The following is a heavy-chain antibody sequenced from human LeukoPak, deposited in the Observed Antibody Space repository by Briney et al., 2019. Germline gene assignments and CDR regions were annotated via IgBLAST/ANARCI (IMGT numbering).Heavy chain of an antibody. CDR3: ARLSYSGSDAFDI. CDR1: GGTISSSSYY. V-gene: IGHV4-39*01. D-gene: IGHD2-15*01. Sequence: PSETLSLTCTVSGGTISSSSYYWGWIRQPPGKGLEWIGSIYYSGSTYYNPSPKSRVTISVDTSKNQFSLKLSSVTAADTAVYYCARLSYSGSDAFDIWGQGTTVTVSS. CDR2: IYYSGST. J-gene: IGHJ3*02.